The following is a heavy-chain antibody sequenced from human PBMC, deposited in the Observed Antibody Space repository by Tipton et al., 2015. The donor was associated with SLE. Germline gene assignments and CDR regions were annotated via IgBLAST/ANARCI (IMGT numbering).Heavy chain of an antibody. CDR3: ARGLIAAAGSYYYYYGMDV. J-gene: IGHJ6*02. V-gene: IGHV3-30*04. Sequence: SLRLSCAASGFTFSSYAMHWVRQAPGKGLEWVAVISYDGSNKYYADSVKGRFTISRDNSKNTLYLQMNSLRAEDTAVYYCARGLIAAAGSYYYYYGMDVWGQGTTVTVSS. CDR2: ISYDGSNK. D-gene: IGHD6-13*01. CDR1: GFTFSSYA.